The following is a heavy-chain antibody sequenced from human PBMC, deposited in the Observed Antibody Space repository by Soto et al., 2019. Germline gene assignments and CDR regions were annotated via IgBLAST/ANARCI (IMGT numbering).Heavy chain of an antibody. CDR3: AKDVVYDSSGYSSLNAFDL. V-gene: IGHV3-23*01. CDR2: ITGSGGST. J-gene: IGHJ3*01. Sequence: EVQLLESGGGLEQPGGSLRLSCVASGFGFSNYAMSWVRQAPGKGLEWVSTITGSGGSTYYPASVRGRFIISRDNSKNTLCLQIRSLRCEETAVYYGAKDVVYDSSGYSSLNAFDLWGQGTLVTVSS. CDR1: GFGFSNYA. D-gene: IGHD3-22*01.